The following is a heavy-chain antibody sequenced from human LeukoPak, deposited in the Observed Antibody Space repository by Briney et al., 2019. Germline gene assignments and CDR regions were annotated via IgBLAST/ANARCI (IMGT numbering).Heavy chain of an antibody. J-gene: IGHJ4*02. CDR2: ISSSSSYI. D-gene: IGHD6-6*01. CDR3: ACRTYSSSPPFDY. Sequence: PGGSLRLSCAASGFTFSSYSMNWVRQAPGKGLEWVSSISSSSSYIYYADSVKGRFTISRDNAKNSLYLQMNSLRAEDTAVYYCACRTYSSSPPFDYWGRGTLVTVSS. V-gene: IGHV3-21*01. CDR1: GFTFSSYS.